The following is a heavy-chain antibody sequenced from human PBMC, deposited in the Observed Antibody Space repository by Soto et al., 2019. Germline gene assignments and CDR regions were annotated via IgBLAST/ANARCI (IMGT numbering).Heavy chain of an antibody. J-gene: IGHJ4*02. V-gene: IGHV4-30-2*01. CDR1: GGSITSSEYS. CDR2: IYHTGTL. Sequence: KPSETLSLTCNVSGGSITSSEYSWNWIRQAPGKGLEWIGFIYHTGTLYYNPSLKSRVTISLDRSENLFSLKLSSVTAADTAVYFCARDHYRSSSPTYFDSWGPGTLVTVSS. D-gene: IGHD6-6*01. CDR3: ARDHYRSSSPTYFDS.